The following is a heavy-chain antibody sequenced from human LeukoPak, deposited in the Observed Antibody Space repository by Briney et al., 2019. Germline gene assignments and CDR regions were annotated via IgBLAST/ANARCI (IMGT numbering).Heavy chain of an antibody. CDR3: ARDNSQGDSAWWFDL. V-gene: IGHV1-46*01. CDR1: GYTFTNNY. CDR2: INPSGDNT. J-gene: IGHJ5*02. D-gene: IGHD1-26*01. Sequence: ASVKVSCKASGYTFTNNYMHWVRQAPGQGLEWRGIINPSGDNTWYAQKFQGRVTMTRDMATSTDYMEVSSLKSEDTAVYYCARDNSQGDSAWWFDLWGQGTLVTVSS.